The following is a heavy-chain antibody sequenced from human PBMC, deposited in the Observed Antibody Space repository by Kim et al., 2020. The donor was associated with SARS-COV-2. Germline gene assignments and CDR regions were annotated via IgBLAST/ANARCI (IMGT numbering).Heavy chain of an antibody. D-gene: IGHD5-12*01. V-gene: IGHV1-69*06. CDR2: IIPIFGTA. J-gene: IGHJ6*02. Sequence: SVKVSCKASGGTFSSYAISWVRQAPGQGLEWMGGIIPIFGTANYAQKFQGRVTITADKSTSTAYMELSSLRSEDTAVYYCARCRVEMATITEGMDVWGQGTTVTVSS. CDR3: ARCRVEMATITEGMDV. CDR1: GGTFSSYA.